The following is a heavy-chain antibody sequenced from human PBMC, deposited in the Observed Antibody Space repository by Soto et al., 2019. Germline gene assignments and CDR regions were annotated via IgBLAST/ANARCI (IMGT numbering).Heavy chain of an antibody. CDR1: GFTFSSYA. D-gene: IGHD3-22*01. CDR3: AKVVYYYDSSGYFDY. CDR2: ISGSGGST. V-gene: IGHV3-23*01. J-gene: IGHJ4*02. Sequence: VGSLRLSCAASGFTFSSYAMSWVRQAPGKGLEWVSAISGSGGSTYYADSVKGRFTVSRDNSKNTLYLQMNSLRAEDTAVYYCAKVVYYYDSSGYFDYWGQGTLVTVSS.